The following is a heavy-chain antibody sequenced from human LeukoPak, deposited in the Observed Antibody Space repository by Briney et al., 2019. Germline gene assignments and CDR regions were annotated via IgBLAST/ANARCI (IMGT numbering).Heavy chain of an antibody. J-gene: IGHJ4*02. CDR3: ARNLGYCSSTSCPWDY. CDR2: XSSSSSYI. Sequence: GGSLRLSCAASGFTFSSYSMNWVRQAPGKGXXXXXXXSSSSSYIYYADSVKGRFTISRDNAKNSLYLQMNSLRAEDTAVYYCARNLGYCSSTSCPWDYWGQGTLVTVSS. CDR1: GFTFSSYS. V-gene: IGHV3-21*01. D-gene: IGHD2-2*01.